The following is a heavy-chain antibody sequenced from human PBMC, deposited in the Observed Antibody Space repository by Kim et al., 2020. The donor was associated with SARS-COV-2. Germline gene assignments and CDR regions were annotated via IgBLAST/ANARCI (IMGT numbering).Heavy chain of an antibody. CDR1: GFTFSSYA. J-gene: IGHJ3*02. Sequence: GGSLRLSCAASGFTFSSYAMSWVRQAPGKGLEWVSAISGSGGSTYYADSVKGRFTISRDNSKNTLYLQMNSLRAEDTAVYYCAKGLSGSYSVGDDAFDIWGQRTRVTVPS. D-gene: IGHD1-26*01. CDR2: ISGSGGST. CDR3: AKGLSGSYSVGDDAFDI. V-gene: IGHV3-23*01.